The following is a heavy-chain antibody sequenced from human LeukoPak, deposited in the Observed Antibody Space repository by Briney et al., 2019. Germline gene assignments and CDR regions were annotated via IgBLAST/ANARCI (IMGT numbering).Heavy chain of an antibody. CDR3: ARPERASSAYWNY. V-gene: IGHV5-51*01. CDR2: IYRGYSDT. J-gene: IGHJ4*02. CDR1: GYSVTSYW. Sequence: GESLKISCKGSGYSVTSYWIGWVRQMPGKGLEGMGIIYRGYSDTRYSPSFQGQVPISADKSISTASLQRSSLNASDTAMYYCARPERASSAYWNYWGQGTLVTVSS. D-gene: IGHD3-22*01.